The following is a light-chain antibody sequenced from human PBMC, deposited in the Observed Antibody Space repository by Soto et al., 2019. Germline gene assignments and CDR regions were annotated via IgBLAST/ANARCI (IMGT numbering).Light chain of an antibody. CDR1: QEISNH. J-gene: IGKJ4*01. Sequence: DIQMTQSPSSLSASVGDRVTITCRASQEISNHLAWFQQKPGKPPKSLIYDASSLQSGVPSKFSVSGSGTDFTLTISSLQPEDFATYYCQQDHNYPVTFGGGTKVEIK. CDR2: DAS. V-gene: IGKV1-16*02. CDR3: QQDHNYPVT.